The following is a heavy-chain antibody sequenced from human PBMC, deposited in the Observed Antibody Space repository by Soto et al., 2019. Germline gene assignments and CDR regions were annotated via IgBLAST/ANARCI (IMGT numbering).Heavy chain of an antibody. CDR3: ARGIHLPATTLDY. CDR1: GFTFSSFA. J-gene: IGHJ4*02. D-gene: IGHD2-15*01. Sequence: QVQLVESGGGVVQPGRSLRLSCAASGFTFSSFAMHWVRQAPGKGLEWVAIIWYDGSNQYYSGSVKGRFTISRDNSKDTLYLQMNSLRAEDTAVYYCARGIHLPATTLDYWGQGTLVTVSS. CDR2: IWYDGSNQ. V-gene: IGHV3-33*01.